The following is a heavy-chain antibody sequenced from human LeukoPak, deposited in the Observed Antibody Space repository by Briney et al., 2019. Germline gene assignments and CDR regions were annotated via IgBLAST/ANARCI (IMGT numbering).Heavy chain of an antibody. D-gene: IGHD5-24*01. CDR1: GGSFSGYY. Sequence: PSETLSLTCAVYGGSFSGYYWSWIRQPPGKGLEWIGEINHSGSTNYNPSLKSRVTISVDTSKNQFSLKLSSVTAADTAVYYCARLIKKRDGYTWYFDLWGRGTLVTVSS. J-gene: IGHJ2*01. CDR2: INHSGST. CDR3: ARLIKKRDGYTWYFDL. V-gene: IGHV4-34*01.